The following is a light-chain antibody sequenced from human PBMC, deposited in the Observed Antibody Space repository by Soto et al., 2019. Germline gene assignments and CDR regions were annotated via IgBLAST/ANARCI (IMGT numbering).Light chain of an antibody. CDR1: SSDVGGYKY. V-gene: IGLV2-14*01. CDR2: DVT. Sequence: QSALTQPASVSGSPGQSITISCTGTSSDVGGYKYVSWYQLHPGTAPKLVIYDVTNRPSGVSNRFSGSQSGNTASLTISGLQAEDEADYFCSSYTSTSTLFGTGTKVTVL. J-gene: IGLJ1*01. CDR3: SSYTSTSTL.